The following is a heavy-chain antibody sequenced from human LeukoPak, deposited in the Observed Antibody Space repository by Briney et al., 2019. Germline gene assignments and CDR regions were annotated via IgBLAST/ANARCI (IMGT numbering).Heavy chain of an antibody. V-gene: IGHV4-34*01. CDR1: GGSFSGYY. CDR3: ARLQPNAYYDFWSGPTYYFDY. J-gene: IGHJ4*02. Sequence: PSETLSLTCAVYGGSFSGYYWGWIRQPPGKGLEWIGEINHSGSTNYNPSLKSRVTISVDTSKNQFSLKLSSVTAADTAVYYCARLQPNAYYDFWSGPTYYFDYWGQGTLVTVSS. CDR2: INHSGST. D-gene: IGHD3-3*01.